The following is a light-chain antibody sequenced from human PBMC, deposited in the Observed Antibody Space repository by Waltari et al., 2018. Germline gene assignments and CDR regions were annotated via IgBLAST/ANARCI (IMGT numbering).Light chain of an antibody. CDR1: QSVRTSF. V-gene: IGKV3-20*01. Sequence: EIVLTQSPDTLSLSPGERATLSCRASQSVRTSFLAWYRQKPGQAPRLLIYGASNRATGIPDRFSGRGSGTDFTLTISRLEPEDFAVYYCQQYFSSPPYTFGQGTKLEIK. CDR3: QQYFSSPPYT. CDR2: GAS. J-gene: IGKJ2*01.